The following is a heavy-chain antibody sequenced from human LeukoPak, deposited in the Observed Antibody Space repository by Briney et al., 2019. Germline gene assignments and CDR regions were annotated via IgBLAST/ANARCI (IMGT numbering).Heavy chain of an antibody. CDR1: GFTLRSYS. Sequence: GSLRLSCAASGFTLRSYSMNWVRQAPGKGLEWVSAISSSSSYIYYADSVKGRFTISRDNAKNSLYLQMNSLRAEDTAVYYCATGPGTLYYYYMDVWGKGTTVTVSS. J-gene: IGHJ6*03. CDR2: ISSSSSYI. V-gene: IGHV3-21*04. CDR3: ATGPGTLYYYYMDV.